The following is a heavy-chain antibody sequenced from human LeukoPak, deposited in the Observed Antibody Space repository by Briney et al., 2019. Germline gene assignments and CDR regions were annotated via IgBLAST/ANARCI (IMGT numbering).Heavy chain of an antibody. V-gene: IGHV3-11*03. D-gene: IGHD3-22*01. CDR2: ISSSSSYV. CDR1: GFTFSDYY. J-gene: IGHJ4*02. CDR3: ARNFGGGDRSGPFY. Sequence: GGSLRLSCAASGFTFSDYYMSWIRQAPGKGLEWVSSISSSSSYVYYADSVKGRFTISRDNAKNSLYLQMNSLRAEDTAFYYCARNFGGGDRSGPFYWGQGTLVTVSS.